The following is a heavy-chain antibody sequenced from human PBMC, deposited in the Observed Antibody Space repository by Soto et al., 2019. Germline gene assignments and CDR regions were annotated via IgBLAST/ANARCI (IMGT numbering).Heavy chain of an antibody. CDR3: ARREIQGPIDY. Sequence: PEALSLTSAVSGYSISRSDRRGWIRQLPGKGMEWIGYIYYSGTTYYNPSLKSRVTMSVDTSKNQFSLKLTSVTAVDTAVYYCARREIQGPIDYWGQGTLVTVS. CDR2: IYYSGTT. D-gene: IGHD1-26*01. V-gene: IGHV4-28*01. CDR1: GYSISRSDR. J-gene: IGHJ4*02.